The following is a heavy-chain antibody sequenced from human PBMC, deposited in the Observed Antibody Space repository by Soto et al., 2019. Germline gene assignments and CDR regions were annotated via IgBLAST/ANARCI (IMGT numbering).Heavy chain of an antibody. Sequence: GPGPGFTSETLSLTCTVSGGSISSYYWSWIRQPPGKGLEWIGYIYYSGSTNYNPSLKSRVTISVDTSKNQFSLKLSSVTAADTAVYYCARDSYGTDYWGQGTLVTVSS. V-gene: IGHV4-59*01. J-gene: IGHJ4*02. CDR3: ARDSYGTDY. CDR2: IYYSGST. CDR1: GGSISSYY. D-gene: IGHD5-18*01.